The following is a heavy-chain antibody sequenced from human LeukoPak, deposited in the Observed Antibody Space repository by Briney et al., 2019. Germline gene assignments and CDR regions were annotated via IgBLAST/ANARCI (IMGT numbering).Heavy chain of an antibody. J-gene: IGHJ3*02. D-gene: IGHD1-26*01. Sequence: GASVKVSCKASGYTFTTYAMNWVRQASGQGLEWMGWINTNTGNPTHAQDFAGRFVFSLDTSVSTAFLQISNLKPEDTAVYYCARPSVGANDAFDIWGQGTMVTVSS. CDR1: GYTFTTYA. V-gene: IGHV7-4-1*02. CDR3: ARPSVGANDAFDI. CDR2: INTNTGNP.